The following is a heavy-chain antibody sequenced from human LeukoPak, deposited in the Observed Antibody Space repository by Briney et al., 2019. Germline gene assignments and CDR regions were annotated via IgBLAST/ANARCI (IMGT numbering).Heavy chain of an antibody. V-gene: IGHV3-53*01. J-gene: IGHJ5*02. CDR3: ARAYCSSTSCFDSWFDP. CDR1: GFTVSSNY. Sequence: PGGSLRLSCAASGFTVSSNYMSWVRQAPGKGLEWVSAIYSGGSTYYADSVKGRFTIPRDNSKNTLYLQMNSLRAEDTAVYYCARAYCSSTSCFDSWFDPWGQGTLVTVSS. D-gene: IGHD2-2*01. CDR2: IYSGGST.